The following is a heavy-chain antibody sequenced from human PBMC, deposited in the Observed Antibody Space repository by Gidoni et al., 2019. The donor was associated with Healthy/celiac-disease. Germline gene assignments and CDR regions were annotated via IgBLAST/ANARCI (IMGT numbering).Heavy chain of an antibody. V-gene: IGHV1-8*01. CDR3: ARGGRVYCSGGSCYSGRGMDV. J-gene: IGHJ6*02. D-gene: IGHD2-15*01. CDR2: MNPNSGNT. CDR1: GYTFTSYD. Sequence: QVQLVQSGAEVKKPGASVKVSCKASGYTFTSYDINWVRQATGQGLEWIGWMNPNSGNTGYAQKFQGRVTMTRNTSISTAYMELSSLRSEDTAVYYCARGGRVYCSGGSCYSGRGMDVWGQGTTVTVSS.